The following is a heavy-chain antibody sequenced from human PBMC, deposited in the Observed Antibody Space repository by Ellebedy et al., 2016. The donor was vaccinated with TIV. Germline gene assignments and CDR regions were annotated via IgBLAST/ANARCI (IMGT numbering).Heavy chain of an antibody. V-gene: IGHV4-59*01. CDR2: IYYSGST. Sequence: MPSETLSLTCTVSGGSISSYYWSWIRQPPGKGLEWIGYIYYSGSTNYNPSLKSRVTISVDTSKNQFSLKLSSVTAAETAVYYCARNKGAGTGAEYFQHWGQGTLVTVSS. D-gene: IGHD6-19*01. J-gene: IGHJ1*01. CDR3: ARNKGAGTGAEYFQH. CDR1: GGSISSYY.